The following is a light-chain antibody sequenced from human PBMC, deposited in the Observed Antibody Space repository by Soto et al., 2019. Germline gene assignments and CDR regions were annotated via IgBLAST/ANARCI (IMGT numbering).Light chain of an antibody. Sequence: DIHMTQSPSSLSASVGDRVTITCRASQSISSYLNWYQQKPGKAPTLLIYSASSLPSGVPSRFSGSGSGTDFTLIISSLHPEDFATYYCQQSSSNPLTFGGGTRVE. CDR2: SAS. V-gene: IGKV1-39*01. J-gene: IGKJ4*01. CDR1: QSISSY. CDR3: QQSSSNPLT.